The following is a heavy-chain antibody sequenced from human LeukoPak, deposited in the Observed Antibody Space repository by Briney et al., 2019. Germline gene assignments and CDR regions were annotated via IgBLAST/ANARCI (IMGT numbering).Heavy chain of an antibody. V-gene: IGHV3-23*01. CDR1: GFTFSSYA. Sequence: GGSLRLSCAASGFTFSSYAMRWVRQAPGKGLEWVSAISGSGGSTYYADSVKGRFTISRDNSKNTLYLQMNSLRAEDTAVYYCAKEGRGYSYGYGVYDYWGQGTLVTVSS. J-gene: IGHJ4*02. CDR3: AKEGRGYSYGYGVYDY. D-gene: IGHD5-18*01. CDR2: ISGSGGST.